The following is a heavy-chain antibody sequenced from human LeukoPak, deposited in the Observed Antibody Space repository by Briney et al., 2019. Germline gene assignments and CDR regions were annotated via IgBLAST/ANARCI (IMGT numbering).Heavy chain of an antibody. Sequence: SETLSLTCTVSGGSISSYYWSWIRQPPGKGLEWIGYIYYSGSTNYNPSLKSRVTISVDTSNNQFSLKLSSVTAADTAVYYCARDNVVLTGTTFDYWGQGTLVTVSS. J-gene: IGHJ4*02. D-gene: IGHD1-14*01. CDR1: GGSISSYY. CDR3: ARDNVVLTGTTFDY. V-gene: IGHV4-59*12. CDR2: IYYSGST.